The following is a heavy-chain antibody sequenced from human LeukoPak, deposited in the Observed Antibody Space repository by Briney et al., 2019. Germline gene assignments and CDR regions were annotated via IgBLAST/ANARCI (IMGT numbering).Heavy chain of an antibody. V-gene: IGHV3-23*01. Sequence: GGSLRLSCTTSKFNFNSYGMTWVRQAPGKGLEWVSSISGSGGSTQYAASVQGRFTISRDNAKNSLYLQMNSLRAEDTAVYYCASSPGPYYFDYWGQGTLVTVSS. CDR2: ISGSGGST. CDR1: KFNFNSYG. CDR3: ASSPGPYYFDY. J-gene: IGHJ4*02.